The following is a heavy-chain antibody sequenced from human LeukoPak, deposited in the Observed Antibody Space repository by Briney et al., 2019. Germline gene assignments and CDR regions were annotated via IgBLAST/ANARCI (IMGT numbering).Heavy chain of an antibody. CDR2: ISSSVSTI. Sequence: PGGSLRLSCAASGFTFSSYEMNWVRQAPGKGLEWVSYISSSVSTIYYADSVKGRFTISRDNAKNSLYLQMNSLRDEDTAVYYCARRCIAAAGHPYNYYYYMDVWGKGTTVTVS. CDR1: GFTFSSYE. J-gene: IGHJ6*03. CDR3: ARRCIAAAGHPYNYYYYMDV. V-gene: IGHV3-48*03. D-gene: IGHD6-13*01.